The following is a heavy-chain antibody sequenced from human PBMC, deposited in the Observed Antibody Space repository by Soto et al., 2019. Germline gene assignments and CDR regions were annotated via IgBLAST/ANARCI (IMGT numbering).Heavy chain of an antibody. CDR2: ISAYNGNT. CDR3: ARKSKKDYGDYTYYYYYMDV. D-gene: IGHD4-17*01. CDR1: GYTFTSYG. V-gene: IGHV1-18*01. Sequence: GASVKLSCKASGYTFTSYGISWVRQAPGQGLEWMGWISAYNGNTNYAQKLQGRVTMTTDTSTSTAYMELRSLRSDDTAVYYCARKSKKDYGDYTYYYYYMDVWGKGTTVTVSS. J-gene: IGHJ6*03.